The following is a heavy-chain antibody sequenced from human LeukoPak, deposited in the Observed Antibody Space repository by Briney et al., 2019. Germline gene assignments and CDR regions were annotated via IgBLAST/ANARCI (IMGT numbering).Heavy chain of an antibody. CDR3: ARRTVATISGRGMFDP. Sequence: SETLSLTCTVSGGSIGSGTYYWGWIRQSPGKGLEWIGSIYYSGSTYYNPSLKSRVTISVDTSKNQFSLKLSSVTAADTAVYYCARRTVATISGRGMFDPWGQGTLVTVSS. CDR1: GGSIGSGTYY. V-gene: IGHV4-39*07. J-gene: IGHJ5*02. CDR2: IYYSGST. D-gene: IGHD5-12*01.